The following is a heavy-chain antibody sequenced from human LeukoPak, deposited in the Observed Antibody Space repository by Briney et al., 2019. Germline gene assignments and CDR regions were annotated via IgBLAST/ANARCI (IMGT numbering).Heavy chain of an antibody. V-gene: IGHV3-74*01. CDR3: ARTSGSYWKRVDY. D-gene: IGHD1-26*01. J-gene: IGHJ4*02. CDR1: GFTFSSYW. CDR2: INSDGSST. Sequence: GGSLRLSCAASGFTFSSYWMHWVRQVPGKGLVWVSRINSDGSSTSYADSVKGRFTISRDNAKNTLYLQMNSLRAEDTALYYCARTSGSYWKRVDYWGQGTLVTVSS.